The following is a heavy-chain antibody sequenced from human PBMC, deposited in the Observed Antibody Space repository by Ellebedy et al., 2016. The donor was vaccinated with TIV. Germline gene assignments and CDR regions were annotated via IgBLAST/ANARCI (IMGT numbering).Heavy chain of an antibody. CDR2: IYYTGST. D-gene: IGHD6-19*01. CDR3: ARRYATVPGTTVAGSFDY. J-gene: IGHJ4*02. Sequence: MPGGSLRLSCTVSGGSINTRSYYWGWIRQPPGKGLEWIGNIYYTGSTHYNPSLKSRFTMSIDTSKNQLSLNLRSVTAADTAVYYCARRYATVPGTTVAGSFDYWGQGTLVTVSS. CDR1: GGSINTRSYY. V-gene: IGHV4-39*01.